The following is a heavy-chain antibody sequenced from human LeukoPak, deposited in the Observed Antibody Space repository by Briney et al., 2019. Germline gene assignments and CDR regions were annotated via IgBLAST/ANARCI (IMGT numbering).Heavy chain of an antibody. Sequence: GGSLRLSCAASGFASKDSAMTWVRQAPGKGLEWVSLISASGANTCSTDSVKGRFTLSRDNSENTLYLQMNSLRAGDTAVYYCAKDIEISYWGQGTLVTVSS. CDR3: AKDIEISY. D-gene: IGHD2-15*01. CDR2: ISASGANT. V-gene: IGHV3-23*01. CDR1: GFASKDSA. J-gene: IGHJ4*02.